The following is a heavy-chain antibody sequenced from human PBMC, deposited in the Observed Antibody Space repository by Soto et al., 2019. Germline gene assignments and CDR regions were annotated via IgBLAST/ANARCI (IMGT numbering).Heavy chain of an antibody. V-gene: IGHV3-23*01. D-gene: IGHD3-10*01. J-gene: IGHJ6*02. CDR1: GFTFSSYA. Sequence: GGSLRLSCAASGFTFSSYAMNWVRQAPGKGLEWVSAISGTGYNTYYADSLKGRFTISRDDSKNTLSLQMNSLRAEDTAVYYCARDRQFSHPRGGMDVWGQGTTVTVSS. CDR3: ARDRQFSHPRGGMDV. CDR2: ISGTGYNT.